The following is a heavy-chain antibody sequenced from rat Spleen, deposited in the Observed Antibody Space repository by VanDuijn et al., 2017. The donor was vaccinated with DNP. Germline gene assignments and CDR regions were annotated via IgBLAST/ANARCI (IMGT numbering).Heavy chain of an antibody. V-gene: IGHV5-25*01. J-gene: IGHJ2*01. D-gene: IGHD5-1*01. CDR2: ISTNGGNS. CDR3: ARHRTGSWDY. Sequence: EVQLVESGVNLVQPGRSLKLSCAASGFTFSNYYMAWVRQAPTQGLEWVASISTNGGNSYYRDSVKGRFTISRDNAKTSLYLQINSLRSEDMATYYCARHRTGSWDYWGQGVMVTVSS. CDR1: GFTFSNYY.